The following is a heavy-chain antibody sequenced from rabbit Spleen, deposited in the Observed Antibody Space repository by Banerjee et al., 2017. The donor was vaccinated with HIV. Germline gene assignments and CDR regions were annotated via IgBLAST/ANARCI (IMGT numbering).Heavy chain of an antibody. V-gene: IGHV1S45*01. CDR2: IYTGSGAT. CDR3: ARSINWANRALNL. D-gene: IGHD1-1*01. J-gene: IGHJ4*01. Sequence: QQQLVESGGDLVKPEGSLTLACTASGFTLSSVYWICWVRQAPGKGLEWIASIYTGSGATYYANWAKGRFTVSKTSSTTVDLKMTSLTAADTATYFCARSINWANRALNLWGPGTLVTVS. CDR1: GFTLSSVYW.